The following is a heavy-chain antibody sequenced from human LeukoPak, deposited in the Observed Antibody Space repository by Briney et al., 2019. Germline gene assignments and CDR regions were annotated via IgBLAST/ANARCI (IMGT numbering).Heavy chain of an antibody. CDR2: IYYSGST. V-gene: IGHV4-39*01. J-gene: IGHJ5*02. CDR3: ARQFDRSGYLNWFDP. CDR1: AFSLSDYW. Sequence: SGGSLRLSCAASAFSLSDYWMNWVRQSPGKGLEWIGSIYYSGSTYYNPSLKSRVTISVDTSNNQFSLKLSSVTAADTAVYYCARQFDRSGYLNWFDPWGQGTLVTVSS. D-gene: IGHD3-22*01.